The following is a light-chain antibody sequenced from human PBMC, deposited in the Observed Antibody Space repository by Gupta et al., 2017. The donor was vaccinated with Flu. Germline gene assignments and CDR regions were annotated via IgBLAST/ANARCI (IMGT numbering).Light chain of an antibody. J-gene: IGLJ2*01. CDR3: CSYTSSTTLV. CDR2: ETT. CDR1: SSDVGGYNY. V-gene: IGLV2-14*01. Sequence: QSALTQPASVSGSPGQSITISCTGTSSDVGGYNYVSWYQQHPGKAPKLIIYETTYRPSGVSGRFSGSKSGNSASLTISGLQTEDEGDYFCCSYTSSTTLVFGGGTKLTV.